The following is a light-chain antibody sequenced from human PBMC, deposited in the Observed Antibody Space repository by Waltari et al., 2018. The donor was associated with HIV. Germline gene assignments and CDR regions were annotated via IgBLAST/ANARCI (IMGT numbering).Light chain of an antibody. Sequence: SYELTQPPSVSVSPGQTARITCSGDALPKRYTYWYQQKSGQAPGLVINEDNKRPSGIPERVSGSSSGTMATLTINGAQVGDEADYYCYSTDSSDNYGVFGGGTKLTVL. CDR1: ALPKRY. V-gene: IGLV3-10*01. CDR2: EDN. J-gene: IGLJ3*02. CDR3: YSTDSSDNYGV.